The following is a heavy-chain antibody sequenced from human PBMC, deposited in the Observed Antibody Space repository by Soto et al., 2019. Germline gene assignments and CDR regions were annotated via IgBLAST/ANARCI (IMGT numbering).Heavy chain of an antibody. CDR1: GYTFTSYG. CDR2: ISAYNGNT. J-gene: IGHJ4*02. V-gene: IGHV1-18*01. D-gene: IGHD3-22*01. Sequence: QVQLVQSGAEVKKPGASVKVSCKASGYTFTSYGISWVRQAPGQGLEWMGWISAYNGNTNYAQKLQGRVTMTTDTSTSTAYMEVRSLRSDDTGVYYCARDLLAYYYDSSGYYTPSPFDYWGQGTLVTVSS. CDR3: ARDLLAYYYDSSGYYTPSPFDY.